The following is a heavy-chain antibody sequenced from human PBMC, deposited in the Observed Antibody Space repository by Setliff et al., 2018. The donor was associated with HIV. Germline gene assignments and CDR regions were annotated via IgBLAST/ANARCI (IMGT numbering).Heavy chain of an antibody. CDR2: IYASGST. D-gene: IGHD1-26*01. J-gene: IGHJ4*02. CDR3: AGDAGYKGAADY. V-gene: IGHV4-61*02. CDR1: GGSISTGGYY. Sequence: KTSETLSLTCTVSGGSISTGGYYWSWIRQHPGKGLEWIGRIYASGSTNYNPSLKSRVTMSVDTSKNQFSLKLRSVTAADTAVYYCAGDAGYKGAADYWGQGTLVTVSS.